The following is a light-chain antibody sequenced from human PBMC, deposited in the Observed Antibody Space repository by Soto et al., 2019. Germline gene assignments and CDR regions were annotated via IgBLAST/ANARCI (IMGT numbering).Light chain of an antibody. CDR3: SSYTSSSTL. Sequence: HSVLTQPASASGSPGRSITISCTGTSSDVGGYNYVSGYQQHPGKAPKLMIYAVTDRPSGVSSRFSGSKSGNTASLTISGLQAEDEADYYCSSYTSSSTLFGTGTKVTVL. CDR2: AVT. J-gene: IGLJ1*01. V-gene: IGLV2-14*01. CDR1: SSDVGGYNY.